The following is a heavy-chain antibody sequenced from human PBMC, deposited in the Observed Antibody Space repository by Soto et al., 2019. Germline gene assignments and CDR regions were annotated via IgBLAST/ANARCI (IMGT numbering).Heavy chain of an antibody. CDR1: VFTFSSYA. D-gene: IGHD4-4*01. CDR3: ARGGYSHYESYYAYVMDV. Sequence: QVQLVESGGGVVQPGRSLRLSCEASVFTFSSYAMHWVRQAPGKGLEWVAVISYDGSNKYYADSVKGRFTISIDNSKNTLYLLMNSLRAEYTAVYYCARGGYSHYESYYAYVMDVRGQGTTGTVSS. V-gene: IGHV3-30-3*01. J-gene: IGHJ6*02. CDR2: ISYDGSNK.